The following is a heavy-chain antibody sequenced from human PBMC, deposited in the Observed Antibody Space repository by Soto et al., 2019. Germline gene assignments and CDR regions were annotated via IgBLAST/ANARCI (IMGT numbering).Heavy chain of an antibody. D-gene: IGHD3-3*01. CDR3: ARRRTRVTIFGVVTNAFYGMDV. V-gene: IGHV1-18*01. CDR2: ISASNGNT. Sequence: ASVKVSCKASGYTFPSYCISWVRQAPGQGLEWMGWISASNGNTNYAQKLQGRVTKTTDTSTSTAYIELRSQRADDTAVYYCARRRTRVTIFGVVTNAFYGMDVWGQGTKVSVSS. CDR1: GYTFPSYC. J-gene: IGHJ6*02.